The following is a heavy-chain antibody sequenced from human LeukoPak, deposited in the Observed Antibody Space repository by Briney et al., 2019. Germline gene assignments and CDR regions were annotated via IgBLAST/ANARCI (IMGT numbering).Heavy chain of an antibody. J-gene: IGHJ3*02. Sequence: GGSLRLSCAASGFTVSSNYMSWVRQAPGKRLEWVSVIYSGGSTYYADSVKGRFTIARDNSKNTLYLQMNSLRAEDTAVYYCARDYGGKHAFDIWGQGTLVTVSS. CDR1: GFTVSSNY. D-gene: IGHD4-23*01. CDR3: ARDYGGKHAFDI. CDR2: IYSGGST. V-gene: IGHV3-66*02.